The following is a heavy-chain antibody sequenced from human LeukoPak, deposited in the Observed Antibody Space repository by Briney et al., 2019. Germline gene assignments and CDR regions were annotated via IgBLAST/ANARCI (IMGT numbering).Heavy chain of an antibody. CDR1: GFTFSSYS. J-gene: IGHJ4*02. V-gene: IGHV3-48*01. CDR2: ISSSSSTI. D-gene: IGHD3-3*01. CDR3: ARDLEEYYDFWSGYYERD. Sequence: PGGSLRLSCAASGFTFSSYSMNWVRQAPGKGLEWVSYISSSSSTIYYADSVKGRFTISRDNAKNSLYLQMNSLRAEDTAVYYCARDLEEYYDFWSGYYERDWGQGTLVTVSS.